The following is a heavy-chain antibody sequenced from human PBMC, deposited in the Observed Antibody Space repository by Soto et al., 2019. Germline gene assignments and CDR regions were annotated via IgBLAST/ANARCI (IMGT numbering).Heavy chain of an antibody. J-gene: IGHJ3*02. CDR1: GYSISSGYY. Sequence: PSETLSLTCAVSGYSISSGYYWGWIRQPPGKGLEWIGSIYHSGSTYYNPSLKSRVTISVDTSKNQFSLKLSSVTAADTAVYYCARERGLGYYDSSGPSDAFDIWGQGTMVTVS. D-gene: IGHD3-22*01. CDR2: IYHSGST. CDR3: ARERGLGYYDSSGPSDAFDI. V-gene: IGHV4-38-2*02.